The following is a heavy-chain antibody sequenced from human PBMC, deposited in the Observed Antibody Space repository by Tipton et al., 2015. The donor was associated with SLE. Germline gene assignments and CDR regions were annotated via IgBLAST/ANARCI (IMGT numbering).Heavy chain of an antibody. CDR1: GFTFSSYG. Sequence: SLRLSCAASGFTFSSYGMHWVRQAPGKGLEWVAVIWYDGSNKYYADSVKGRFTISRDNSKNTLYLQMNSLRAEDTAVYYCTRNLGLGHWYFDLWGRGTLVTVSS. J-gene: IGHJ2*01. D-gene: IGHD3/OR15-3a*01. CDR3: TRNLGLGHWYFDL. V-gene: IGHV3-33*08. CDR2: IWYDGSNK.